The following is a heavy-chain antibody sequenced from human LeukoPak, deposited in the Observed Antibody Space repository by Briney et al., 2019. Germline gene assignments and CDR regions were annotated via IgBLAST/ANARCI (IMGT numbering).Heavy chain of an antibody. J-gene: IGHJ6*03. D-gene: IGHD4-11*01. CDR3: ASSLYSRAYYYYYMDV. CDR1: GGSISSGSYY. Sequence: SQTLSLTCTVSGGSISSGSYYWSWIRQPAGKGLEWIVRIYTSGSTNYNPSLKRRVTISVDTSKNQFSLKLSSVTAADTAVYYCASSLYSRAYYYYYMDVWGKGTTVTVSS. V-gene: IGHV4-61*02. CDR2: IYTSGST.